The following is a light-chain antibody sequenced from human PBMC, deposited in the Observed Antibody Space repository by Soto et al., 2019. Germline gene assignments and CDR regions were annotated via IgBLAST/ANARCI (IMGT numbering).Light chain of an antibody. CDR1: SSNIGAGYE. CDR3: QSYDSDLSAWV. Sequence: QSVMTQPPSVSGAPGQRVTISCTGSSSNIGAGYEVHWYQQLPGTAPKLLIYGNSNRPSGVPDRFSGSKSGTSASLAITGLHAEDEADYYCQSYDSDLSAWVFGGGTKVTVL. CDR2: GNS. V-gene: IGLV1-40*01. J-gene: IGLJ3*02.